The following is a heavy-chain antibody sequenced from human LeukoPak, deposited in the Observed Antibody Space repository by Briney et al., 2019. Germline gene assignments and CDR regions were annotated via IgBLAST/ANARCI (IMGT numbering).Heavy chain of an antibody. CDR3: ARLRVAVAGTYYMDV. J-gene: IGHJ6*03. D-gene: IGHD6-19*01. Sequence: SETLSLTCTVSGGSISSYYWSWIWQPPRKGLEWIGYIYYSGSTNYNPSLKSLVTISVDTSKNQFSLKLSSVTAADTAVYYCARLRVAVAGTYYMDVWGKGTTVTVSS. CDR1: GGSISSYY. CDR2: IYYSGST. V-gene: IGHV4-59*08.